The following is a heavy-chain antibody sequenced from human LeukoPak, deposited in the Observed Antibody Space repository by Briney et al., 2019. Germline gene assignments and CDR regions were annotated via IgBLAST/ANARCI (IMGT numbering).Heavy chain of an antibody. CDR2: IYYSGST. Sequence: SQTLSLTCTVSGGSISCGDYYWSWIRQPPGKGLKWIGYIYYSGSTNYNPSLKSRVTISVDTSKNQFSLKLSSVTAADTAVYYCAREGRWLPSYWGQGTLVTVSS. V-gene: IGHV4-61*08. J-gene: IGHJ4*02. D-gene: IGHD5-24*01. CDR1: GGSISCGDYY. CDR3: AREGRWLPSY.